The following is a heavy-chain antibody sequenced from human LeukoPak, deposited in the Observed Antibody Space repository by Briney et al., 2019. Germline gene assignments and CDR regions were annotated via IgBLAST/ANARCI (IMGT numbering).Heavy chain of an antibody. D-gene: IGHD2-2*01. J-gene: IGHJ4*02. Sequence: GGSLRVSCAASGFTFSSYGMYWVRQAPGKGLEWVAFIRYDGSNKYYADFVKGRFTISRDNSKNTLYLQMNSLRAEDTAVYYCAKHPYCSSTSCYFDYWGQGTLVTVSS. V-gene: IGHV3-30*02. CDR3: AKHPYCSSTSCYFDY. CDR2: IRYDGSNK. CDR1: GFTFSSYG.